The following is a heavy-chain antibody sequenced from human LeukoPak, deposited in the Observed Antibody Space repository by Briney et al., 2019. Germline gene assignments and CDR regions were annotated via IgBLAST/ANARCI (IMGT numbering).Heavy chain of an antibody. D-gene: IGHD3-10*01. Sequence: PGGSLTLSCAASGFTVSSNYMSWVRQAPGEGLGWVSVLYSDGSTYYADFVKGRFTISRDNSKNTLYLQMHSLRAEGTAVYYCASGTTMVQGVIFAYWGQGTLVTVSS. V-gene: IGHV3-53*01. CDR3: ASGTTMVQGVIFAY. CDR1: GFTVSSNY. CDR2: LYSDGST. J-gene: IGHJ4*02.